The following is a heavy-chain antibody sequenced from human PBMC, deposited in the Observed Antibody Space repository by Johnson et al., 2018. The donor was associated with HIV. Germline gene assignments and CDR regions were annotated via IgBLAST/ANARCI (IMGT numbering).Heavy chain of an antibody. CDR3: AKIRGEMATTDAFDI. V-gene: IGHV3-9*01. CDR2: ISWNSGSI. Sequence: VQLVESGGGLVQPGRSLRLSCAASGFTFDDYAMHWVRQAPGKGLEWVSGISWNSGSIGYADSVKGRFTISRDNAKNSMYLQMNSLRAEDTALYYCAKIRGEMATTDAFDIWGQGTRVTVSS. J-gene: IGHJ3*02. D-gene: IGHD5-24*01. CDR1: GFTFDDYA.